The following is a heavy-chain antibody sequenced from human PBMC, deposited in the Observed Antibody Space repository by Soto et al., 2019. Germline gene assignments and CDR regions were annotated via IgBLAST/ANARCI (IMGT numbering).Heavy chain of an antibody. D-gene: IGHD5-18*01. V-gene: IGHV3-66*01. CDR2: IYSGGST. Sequence: GGSLRLSCAASGFTFSSYSMNWVRQAPGKGLEWVSVIYSGGSTYYADSVKGRFTISRDNSKNTLYLQMNSLRAEDTAVYYCARAGYSYGTGAFDIWGQGTMVTVSS. J-gene: IGHJ3*02. CDR3: ARAGYSYGTGAFDI. CDR1: GFTFSSYS.